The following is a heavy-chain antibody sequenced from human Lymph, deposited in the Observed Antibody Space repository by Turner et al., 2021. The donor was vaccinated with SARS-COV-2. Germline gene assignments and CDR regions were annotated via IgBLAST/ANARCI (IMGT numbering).Heavy chain of an antibody. Sequence: EVQLVESGGSLVPPGGVLILHCAASGLTVRSNYLGWVRQATGNGLEWVSVIYSRGTTYYADSVKGRFTNSRHNSKNTLHLQMNSLRADYTAVYYCARDLDTAGGMDVWGQGTTVTVSS. D-gene: IGHD5-18*01. J-gene: IGHJ6*02. V-gene: IGHV3-53*04. CDR3: ARDLDTAGGMDV. CDR2: IYSRGTT. CDR1: GLTVRSNY.